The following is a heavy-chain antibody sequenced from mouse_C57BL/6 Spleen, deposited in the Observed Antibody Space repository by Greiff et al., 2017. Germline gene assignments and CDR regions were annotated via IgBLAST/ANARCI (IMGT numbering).Heavy chain of an antibody. CDR2: IWSGGST. CDR3: ASSSYVWFAY. D-gene: IGHD1-1*01. J-gene: IGHJ3*01. CDR1: GFSLPSYG. Sequence: QVHVKQSGPGLVQPSQSLSITCTVSGFSLPSYGVHWVRQSPGKGLEWLGVIWSGGSTDYNAAFISRLSLSKDNSKSQVFFKMNSLQADDTAIYYCASSSYVWFAYWRQGTLVTVSA. V-gene: IGHV2-2*01.